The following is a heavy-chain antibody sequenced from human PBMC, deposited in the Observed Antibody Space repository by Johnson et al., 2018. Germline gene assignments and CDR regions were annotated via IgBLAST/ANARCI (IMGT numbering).Heavy chain of an antibody. J-gene: IGHJ3*02. CDR2: IIPILGIA. V-gene: IGHV1-69*09. CDR1: GGTFSSYT. Sequence: VQLLESGAEVKKXGSSVKVSCKASGGTFSSYTISWVRQTTGQGLEWMGRIIPILGIANYAQKFQGRVTITADESPSTACMERSSLRSADTAVYYCARGEGDIAMVTGDAFDIWGQGTMVTVSS. CDR3: ARGEGDIAMVTGDAFDI. D-gene: IGHD5-18*01.